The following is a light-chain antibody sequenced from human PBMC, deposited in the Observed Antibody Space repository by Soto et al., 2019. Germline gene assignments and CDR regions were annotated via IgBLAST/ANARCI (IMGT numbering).Light chain of an antibody. CDR1: HNVNSVY. CDR3: HQYATWT. CDR2: GAT. V-gene: IGKV3-20*01. J-gene: IGKJ1*01. Sequence: EIVLTQSPGPLSSSPGERVTLSCRASHNVNSVYLTWYQQKVGQAPRLLIYGATNRATGVPDRFSGSGSGTDFSLTISRLEPEDFAVYYCHQYATWTFGQGTKVDIK.